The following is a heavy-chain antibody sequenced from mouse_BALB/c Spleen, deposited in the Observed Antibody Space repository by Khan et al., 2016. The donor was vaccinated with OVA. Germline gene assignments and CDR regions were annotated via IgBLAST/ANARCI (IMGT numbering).Heavy chain of an antibody. V-gene: IGHV1-7*01. J-gene: IGHJ2*01. CDR3: AKRGLRWDFDY. D-gene: IGHD1-1*01. CDR2: INPSIAYT. Sequence: QVQLKESGAELAKPGASVKMSCKASGYTFVNYWILWVRQRPGQGLEWIGYINPSIAYTENNQNFKDKATLTADKSSSTAYMQLNSLTSEDSAVDYCAKRGLRWDFDYWGQGTTLTVSS. CDR1: GYTFVNYW.